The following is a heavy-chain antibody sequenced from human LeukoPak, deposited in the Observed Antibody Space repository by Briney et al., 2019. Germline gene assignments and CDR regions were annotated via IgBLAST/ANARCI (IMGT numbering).Heavy chain of an antibody. V-gene: IGHV3-23*01. Sequence: PGGSLRLSCAASGFTFSSYAMSWVRQAPGKGLEWVSCISGNGGSTYYTDSVKGRFTISRGNSKNTLYLQMNSLRAEDTAVYYCAKGACHTNYVSWFDPWGQGTMVTVSS. CDR2: ISGNGGST. CDR3: AKGACHTNYVSWFDP. D-gene: IGHD1-26*01. J-gene: IGHJ5*02. CDR1: GFTFSSYA.